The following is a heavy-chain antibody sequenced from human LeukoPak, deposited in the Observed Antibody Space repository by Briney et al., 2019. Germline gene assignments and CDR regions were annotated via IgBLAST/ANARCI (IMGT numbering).Heavy chain of an antibody. CDR3: ARVIWGSRHFYHAMDV. CDR2: VIPIFGKT. J-gene: IGHJ6*04. CDR1: GGSFGSYA. Sequence: GASVKVSCKASGGSFGSYAFTWVRQAPGQGLEWMGGVIPIFGKTNHAQKFQGRVTITADESTSTVFMEVSSLRFEDTAMYYCARVIWGSRHFYHAMDVWGKGTTVTVSS. D-gene: IGHD3-16*01. V-gene: IGHV1-69*13.